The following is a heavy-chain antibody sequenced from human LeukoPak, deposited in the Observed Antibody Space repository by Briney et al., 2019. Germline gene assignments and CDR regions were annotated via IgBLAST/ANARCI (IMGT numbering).Heavy chain of an antibody. J-gene: IGHJ4*02. CDR3: ARDEGARRGYSYAVFDY. CDR2: IIPIFGTA. Sequence: GASVKVSCKASGGTFSGYAISWVRQAPGQGLEWMGGIIPIFGTANYAQKFQGRVTITADESTSTAYMELSSLRSEDTAVYYCARDEGARRGYSYAVFDYWDQGTLVTVSS. CDR1: GGTFSGYA. V-gene: IGHV1-69*01. D-gene: IGHD5-18*01.